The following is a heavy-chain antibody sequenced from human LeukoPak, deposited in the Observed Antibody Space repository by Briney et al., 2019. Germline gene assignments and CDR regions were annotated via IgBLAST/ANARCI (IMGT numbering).Heavy chain of an antibody. J-gene: IGHJ5*02. V-gene: IGHV4-59*01. CDR2: IYYSGST. Sequence: PSETLSLTCTVSGASLSIYYWSWIRQPPGKGLEWIGYIYYSGSTNYNPSLKSRVTISVDTSKNQFSLKLSSVTAADTAVYYCARVNRSCFDPWGQGTLVTVSS. D-gene: IGHD2/OR15-2a*01. CDR3: ARVNRSCFDP. CDR1: GASLSIYY.